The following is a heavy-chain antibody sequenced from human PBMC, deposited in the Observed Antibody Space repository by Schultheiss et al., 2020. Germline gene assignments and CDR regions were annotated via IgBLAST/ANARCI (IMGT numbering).Heavy chain of an antibody. V-gene: IGHV3-23*01. Sequence: GGSLRLSCAASGFTFSSYAMSWVRQAPGKGLVWVSRINGDGSATTYADSVKGRFTISRDNARNSLYLQMNSLRAEDTAVYYCARSQGTEFWTGPIPLDYWGQGTLVTVSS. J-gene: IGHJ4*02. CDR3: ARSQGTEFWTGPIPLDY. CDR1: GFTFSSYA. CDR2: INGDGSAT. D-gene: IGHD3/OR15-3a*01.